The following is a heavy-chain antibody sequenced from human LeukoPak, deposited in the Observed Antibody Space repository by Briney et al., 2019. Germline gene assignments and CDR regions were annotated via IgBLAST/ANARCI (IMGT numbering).Heavy chain of an antibody. D-gene: IGHD6-6*01. V-gene: IGHV3-15*01. Sequence: GGSLRLSCAASGFTFSNAWISWVRQAPGKGLEWVGRIKSKTDGGTTDYAAPVKGRFTISRDDSKNTLYLQMNSLKTEDTAVYYCTTDIAARPPDWFDPWGQGTLVTVSS. CDR2: IKSKTDGGTT. CDR1: GFTFSNAW. CDR3: TTDIAARPPDWFDP. J-gene: IGHJ5*02.